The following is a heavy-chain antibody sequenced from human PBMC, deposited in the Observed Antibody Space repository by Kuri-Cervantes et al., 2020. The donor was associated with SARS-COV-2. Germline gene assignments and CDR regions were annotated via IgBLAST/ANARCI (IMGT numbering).Heavy chain of an antibody. J-gene: IGHJ4*02. V-gene: IGHV1-18*04. Sequence: ASVKVSCKASGYTFTDYYIHWVRQAPGRGLEWMGWIRGYNKDMKYAQKFQGRVTMTTDTFMTTAYMELRSLRSDDTAVYFCARDPPDFWSGSYGSSRQDLDYWGQGTLVTVSS. D-gene: IGHD3-3*01. CDR3: ARDPPDFWSGSYGSSRQDLDY. CDR1: GYTFTDYY. CDR2: IRGYNKDM.